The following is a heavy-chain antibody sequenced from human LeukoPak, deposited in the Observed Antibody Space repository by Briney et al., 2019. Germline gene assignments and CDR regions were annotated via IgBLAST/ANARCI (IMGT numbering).Heavy chain of an antibody. J-gene: IGHJ4*02. Sequence: GGSLRLSCAASGFTFSSYSMNWVRQAPGKGLEWVSSISSSSSYIYYADSVKGRFTISRDNAKNSLYLQINSLRAEDTAVYYCARGSLYSSSWYLYWGQGTLVTVSS. CDR2: ISSSSSYI. V-gene: IGHV3-21*01. CDR1: GFTFSSYS. CDR3: ARGSLYSSSWYLY. D-gene: IGHD6-13*01.